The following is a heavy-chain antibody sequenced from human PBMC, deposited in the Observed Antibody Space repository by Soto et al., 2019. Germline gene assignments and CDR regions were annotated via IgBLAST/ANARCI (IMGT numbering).Heavy chain of an antibody. CDR2: IIPIFGTA. Sequence: QVQLVQSGAEVKKPGSSVKVSCKASGGTFSSYAISWVRQAPGQGLEWMRGIIPIFGTANYAQKFQGRATITADESTSTAYMELSSLRSEDTAVYYCARGALVEATTYYYYGMDVWGQGTTVTVSS. CDR3: ARGALVEATTYYYYGMDV. D-gene: IGHD5-12*01. V-gene: IGHV1-69*01. J-gene: IGHJ6*02. CDR1: GGTFSSYA.